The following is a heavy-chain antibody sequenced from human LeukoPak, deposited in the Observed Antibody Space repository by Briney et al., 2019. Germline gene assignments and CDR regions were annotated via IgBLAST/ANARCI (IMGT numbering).Heavy chain of an antibody. CDR2: IYYSGST. CDR1: AGSISSYY. D-gene: IGHD3/OR15-3a*01. CDR3: ARGRPDFWTNFYTYFLDS. J-gene: IGHJ4*02. V-gene: IGHV4-59*01. Sequence: SETLSGTCTVSAGSISSYYWTWIRQPPGKGLEWIGYIYYSGSTNYNPSLKSRVAISLDTSKNQFSLRLSSVTAADTAIYYCARGRPDFWTNFYTYFLDSWGQGTLVTVSS.